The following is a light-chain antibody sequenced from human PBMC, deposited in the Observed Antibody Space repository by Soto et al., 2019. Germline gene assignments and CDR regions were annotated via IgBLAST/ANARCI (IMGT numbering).Light chain of an antibody. CDR1: SGDVGGYNY. CDR2: ASS. J-gene: IGLJ1*01. V-gene: IGLV2-14*01. CDR3: SSYTSGSTLYV. Sequence: QSALTQPASVSGSPGQSITISCTGTSGDVGGYNYVSWYQHHPGKAPRLMIYASSNRPSGVSHRFSGSRSGNTASLTIPGLQAEDEADYYCSSYTSGSTLYVFGTGTKVTVL.